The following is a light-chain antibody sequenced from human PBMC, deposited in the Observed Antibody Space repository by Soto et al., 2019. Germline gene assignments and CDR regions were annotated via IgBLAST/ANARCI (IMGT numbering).Light chain of an antibody. CDR2: GAS. CDR3: QQYGSSLWT. J-gene: IGKJ1*01. CDR1: QSVSSN. Sequence: EIVMTQSPATLSVSPGERATLSCRASQSVSSNLAWYQQKPGQAPRLLIYGASTRATGIPARFSGSGSGTEFTLTISSLQSEDFAVYYCQQYGSSLWTFGQGT. V-gene: IGKV3-15*01.